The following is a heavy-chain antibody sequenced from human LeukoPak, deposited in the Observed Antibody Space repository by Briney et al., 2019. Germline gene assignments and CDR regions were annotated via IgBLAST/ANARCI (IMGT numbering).Heavy chain of an antibody. V-gene: IGHV4-39*01. D-gene: IGHD6-13*01. CDR3: ARLATTRRIAAAGTP. CDR2: IYYSGST. J-gene: IGHJ5*02. Sequence: PSETLSLTCTVSGGSISSSSYCWGWIRQPPGKGLEWIGSIYYSGSTYYNPSLKSRVTISVDTSKNQFSLKLSSVTAADTAVYYCARLATTRRIAAAGTPWGQGTLVTVSS. CDR1: GGSISSSSYC.